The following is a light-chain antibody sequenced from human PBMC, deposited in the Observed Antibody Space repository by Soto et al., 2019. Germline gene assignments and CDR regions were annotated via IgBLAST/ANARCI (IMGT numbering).Light chain of an antibody. CDR2: GAS. CDR1: ESVAS. CDR3: KYYGGSPRT. Sequence: EIFLTQSPGTLSLSPGEGTTIYCRASESVASLAWYQQKPRQAPRLLMYGASTRATGIPDRFSGRGSGTDFTLTIRRLEPEDFAVYYCKYYGGSPRTFGRGTKVDIK. V-gene: IGKV3-20*01. J-gene: IGKJ4*01.